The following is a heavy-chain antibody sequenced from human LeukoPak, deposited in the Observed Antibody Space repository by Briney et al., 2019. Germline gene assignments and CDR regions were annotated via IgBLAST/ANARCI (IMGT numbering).Heavy chain of an antibody. J-gene: IGHJ4*02. V-gene: IGHV1-46*01. CDR1: GYTFTSYY. CDR3: ARPRVHCSGGSCPPSFDY. CDR2: INPSGGST. Sequence: ASVKVSCKASGYTFTSYYMHWVRQAPGQGLEWMGIINPSGGSTSYAQKFQGRVTMTRDTSTSTVYMELSSLRSEDTAVYYCARPRVHCSGGSCPPSFDYWGQGTLVTVSS. D-gene: IGHD2-15*01.